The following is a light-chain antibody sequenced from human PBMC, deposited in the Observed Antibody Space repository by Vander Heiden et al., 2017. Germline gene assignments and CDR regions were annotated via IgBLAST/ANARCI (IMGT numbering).Light chain of an antibody. CDR2: QDN. V-gene: IGLV3-1*01. CDR1: TLVNRY. Sequence: SYELTQPPSVSVSPGQTARITGCGDTLVNRYVCWYQQWSGQAAVLVNDQDNKRPSGIPERLSGSNTGNTATLTVGETQAVDEADYYCQAWDSSIAVFGGGTKLTVL. J-gene: IGLJ2*01. CDR3: QAWDSSIAV.